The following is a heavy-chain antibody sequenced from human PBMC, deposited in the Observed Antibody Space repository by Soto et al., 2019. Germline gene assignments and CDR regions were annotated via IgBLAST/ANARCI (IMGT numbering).Heavy chain of an antibody. CDR1: GGTFGSYA. CDR2: VIPMFGSP. V-gene: IGHV1-69*06. CDR3: AKIRWTISLQEEDAI. Sequence: QVQLVQSGAEVKKPGSSVKVSCKSSGGTFGSYAISWVRQAPGQGLEWMGGVIPMFGSPHYAQKFHGRVTITADIPTSTAYLELSSLNSADTAVYYCAKIRWTISLQEEDAIWGQGTLVTVSS. J-gene: IGHJ4*02. D-gene: IGHD2-15*01.